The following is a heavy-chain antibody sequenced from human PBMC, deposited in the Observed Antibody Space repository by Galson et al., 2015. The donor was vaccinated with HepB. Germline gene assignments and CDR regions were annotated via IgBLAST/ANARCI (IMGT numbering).Heavy chain of an antibody. V-gene: IGHV1-18*01. CDR3: ASGGECSGGSCYEGF. Sequence: SVKVSCKASGYTFTTYGISWVRQAPGQGLEWLGWISAYNGKIDYAQKFQGRVTITAVKSTRTAYMELTSLTSEDTAMYYCASGGECSGGSCYEGFWGQGTLVTVSS. J-gene: IGHJ4*02. CDR2: ISAYNGKI. D-gene: IGHD2-15*01. CDR1: GYTFTTYG.